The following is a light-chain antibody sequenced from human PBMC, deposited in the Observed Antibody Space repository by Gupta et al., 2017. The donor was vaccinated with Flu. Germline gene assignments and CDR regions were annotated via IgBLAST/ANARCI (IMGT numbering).Light chain of an antibody. CDR2: DTS. CDR1: PSLSRC. V-gene: IGKV3-11*01. J-gene: IGKJ1*01. Sequence: PATLSLSPGERATLPCRASPSLSRCLAWYPQSPCQAPRLLLYDTSNRAAGLPARFSGSGSGTDFTLTISSLEPEDFAVYYCQQRCIWPRTFGQGTKLQIK. CDR3: QQRCIWPRT.